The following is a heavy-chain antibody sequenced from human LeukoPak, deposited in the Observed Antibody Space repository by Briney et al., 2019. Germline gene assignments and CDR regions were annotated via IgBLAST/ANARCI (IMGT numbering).Heavy chain of an antibody. D-gene: IGHD1-26*01. CDR3: ACGTYYYFDY. J-gene: IGHJ4*02. V-gene: IGHV4-59*01. Sequence: PSQTLSLTCTVSGASFSSYYWSLIRQPPGKGLEWIGYIHYGGSTNYNPSLKSRVTISVDTSKNQFSLNLNSVTAADTALYYCACGTYYYFDYWGQGTLVTVSS. CDR2: IHYGGST. CDR1: GASFSSYY.